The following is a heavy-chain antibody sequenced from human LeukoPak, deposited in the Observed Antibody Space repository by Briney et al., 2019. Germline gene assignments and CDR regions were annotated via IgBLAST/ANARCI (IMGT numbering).Heavy chain of an antibody. Sequence: GGSLRLSCAASGFTFSDHYMSWIRQAPGKGLEWVSYISSSGSTIYYADSVKGRFTISRDNAKNSLYLQMNSLRAEDTAVYYCAREERTYYDILTKPSEYWGQGTLVTVSS. D-gene: IGHD3-9*01. V-gene: IGHV3-11*04. CDR3: AREERTYYDILTKPSEY. CDR1: GFTFSDHY. CDR2: ISSSGSTI. J-gene: IGHJ4*02.